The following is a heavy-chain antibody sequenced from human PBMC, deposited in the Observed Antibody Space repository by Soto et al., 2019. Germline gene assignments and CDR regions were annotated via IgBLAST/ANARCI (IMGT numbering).Heavy chain of an antibody. CDR3: VKEPLAGADEANWFDP. Sequence: GALRLSCSASGFTFSSYAMHWVRQAPGKGLEYVSAISSNGGSTYYADSVKGRFTISRDNSKNTLYLQMSSLRAEDTAVYYCVKEPLAGADEANWFDPWGQGTLVTVSS. J-gene: IGHJ5*02. V-gene: IGHV3-64D*08. CDR2: ISSNGGST. D-gene: IGHD3-10*01. CDR1: GFTFSSYA.